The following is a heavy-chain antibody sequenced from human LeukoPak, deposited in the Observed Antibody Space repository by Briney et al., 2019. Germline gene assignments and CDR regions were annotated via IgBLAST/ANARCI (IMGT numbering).Heavy chain of an antibody. CDR1: GFTFSSYG. D-gene: IGHD2-15*01. V-gene: IGHV3-23*01. CDR3: ARAKTVVAACFDY. Sequence: GGSLRLSCAASGFTFSSYGMSWVRQAPGKGLEWVSALTGSGDNTYYADSVKGRFTISRDNAKNSLYLQMNSLRAEDTAVYYCARAKTVVAACFDYWGQGTLVTVSS. J-gene: IGHJ4*02. CDR2: LTGSGDNT.